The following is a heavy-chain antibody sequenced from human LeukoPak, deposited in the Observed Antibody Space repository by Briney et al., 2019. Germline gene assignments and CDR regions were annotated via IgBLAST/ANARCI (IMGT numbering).Heavy chain of an antibody. CDR2: IYYSEGT. CDR3: ARDNPRTTGYSSGSTFDF. D-gene: IGHD6-19*01. CDR1: GGSISSRSYY. Sequence: SETLFLTCTVSGGSISSRSYYWGWIRQPPGKGLEWIGSIYYSEGTYYNPSLKSRVTISIDTSKNQFSLKVNSVTAADTAVYFCARDNPRTTGYSSGSTFDFWGQGILVTVSS. V-gene: IGHV4-39*07. J-gene: IGHJ4*02.